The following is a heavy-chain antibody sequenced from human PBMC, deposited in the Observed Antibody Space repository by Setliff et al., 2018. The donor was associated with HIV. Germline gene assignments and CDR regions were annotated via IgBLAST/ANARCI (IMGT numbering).Heavy chain of an antibody. J-gene: IGHJ4*02. V-gene: IGHV4-39*07. D-gene: IGHD1-7*01. CDR3: ARPGVGTVSFDY. Sequence: KASETLSLTCTVSGGSISRSSYYWGWIRQPPGKGLEWIGSIYYSGSTYYNPSLKSRLTIVADTSKSQFSLKLTSVTAADTAVYYCARPGVGTVSFDYWGQGTLVTVSS. CDR1: GGSISRSSYY. CDR2: IYYSGST.